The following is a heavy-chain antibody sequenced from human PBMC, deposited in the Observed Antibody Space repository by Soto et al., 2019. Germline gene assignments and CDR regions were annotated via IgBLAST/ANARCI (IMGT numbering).Heavy chain of an antibody. D-gene: IGHD5-18*01. CDR3: AKDQRGYGRFYN. CDR1: GFIFSNYV. Sequence: GGSRRLSCAVAGFIFSNYVVNWVRQDPGKGLAWVSAINVCGTTYYIDSVKGRFTISRDNYKNMVYLQMNSLRAKDTAIYYCAKDQRGYGRFYNWGQGAQVTVSS. J-gene: IGHJ4*02. CDR2: INVCGTT. V-gene: IGHV3-23*01.